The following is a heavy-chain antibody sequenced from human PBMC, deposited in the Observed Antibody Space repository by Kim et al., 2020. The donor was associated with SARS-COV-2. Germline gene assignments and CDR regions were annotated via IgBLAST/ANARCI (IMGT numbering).Heavy chain of an antibody. Sequence: GGSLRLSCAASGFTFSSYAMHWVRQAPGKGLEWVAVISYDGSNKYYAESGKGRFTISRDNSKNTLYLQMNSLRAEDTAVYYCARRSGSGWTPIDYWGQGTPVTVSS. V-gene: IGHV3-30-3*01. CDR1: GFTFSSYA. D-gene: IGHD6-19*01. J-gene: IGHJ4*02. CDR2: ISYDGSNK. CDR3: ARRSGSGWTPIDY.